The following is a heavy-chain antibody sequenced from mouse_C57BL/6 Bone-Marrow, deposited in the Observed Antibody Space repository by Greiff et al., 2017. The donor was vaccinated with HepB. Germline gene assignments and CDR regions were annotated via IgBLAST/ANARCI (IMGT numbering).Heavy chain of an antibody. Sequence: EVQRVESGEGLVKPGGSLKLSCAASGFTFSSYAMSWVRQTPEKRLEWVAYISSGGDYIYYADTVKGRFTISRDNARNTLYLQMSSLKSEDTAMYYCTRVLYYDYGWDYFDYWGQGTTLTVSS. CDR2: ISSGGDYI. D-gene: IGHD2-4*01. CDR1: GFTFSSYA. V-gene: IGHV5-9-1*02. J-gene: IGHJ2*01. CDR3: TRVLYYDYGWDYFDY.